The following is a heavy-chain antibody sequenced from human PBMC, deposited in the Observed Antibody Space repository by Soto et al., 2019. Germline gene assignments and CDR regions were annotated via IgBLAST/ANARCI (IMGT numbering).Heavy chain of an antibody. CDR2: ISYDGSNK. CDR3: ASSGWIYYMDV. CDR1: GFTFSSYG. D-gene: IGHD6-19*01. J-gene: IGHJ6*03. Sequence: PGGSLRLSCAASGFTFSSYGMHWVRQAPGKGLEWVAVISYDGSNKYYADSVKGRFTISRDNSKNTLYLQMNSLRAEDTAVYYCASSGWIYYMDVWGKGTTVTVSS. V-gene: IGHV3-30*03.